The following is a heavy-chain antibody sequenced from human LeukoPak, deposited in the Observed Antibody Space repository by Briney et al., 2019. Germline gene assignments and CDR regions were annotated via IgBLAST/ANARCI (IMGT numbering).Heavy chain of an antibody. D-gene: IGHD2/OR15-2a*01. CDR1: GYTFTSYG. J-gene: IGHJ6*03. CDR2: INTNTGNP. CDR3: ARLGLPFFYYYMDV. Sequence: ASVKVSCKASGYTFTSYGISWVRQAPGQGLEWMGWINTNTGNPTYAQGFIGRFVFSLDTSVSTAYLQISSLKAEDTAVYYCARLGLPFFYYYMDVWGKGTTVTVSS. V-gene: IGHV7-4-1*02.